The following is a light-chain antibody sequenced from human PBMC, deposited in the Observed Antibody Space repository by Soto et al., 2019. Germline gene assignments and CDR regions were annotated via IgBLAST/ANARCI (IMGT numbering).Light chain of an antibody. J-gene: IGLJ3*02. CDR2: VNSDGSH. CDR1: SGHSSSA. Sequence: QLVLTQSPSASASLGASVKLTCTLNSGHSSSAIAWHQQQPEKGPRYLMSVNSDGSHNKGDGIPDRFSGSSSGAERYLTISSLQSEDEADYYCQTWASGIEWVFGGGTKLTVL. V-gene: IGLV4-69*01. CDR3: QTWASGIEWV.